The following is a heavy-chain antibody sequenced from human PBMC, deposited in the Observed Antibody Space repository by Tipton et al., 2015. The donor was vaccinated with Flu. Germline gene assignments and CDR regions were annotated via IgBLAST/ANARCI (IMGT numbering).Heavy chain of an antibody. D-gene: IGHD3-10*01. CDR3: ATTTYYYGSGSHDY. Sequence: TLSLTCTVSRDSMRSDYFWGWIRQPPGKGLEWIGCVYHGGTTYYNPSLKSRVAISLDTFKNQFSLKLTSVTAADTAVYYCATTTYYYGSGSHDYWGQGTLVTVSS. CDR2: VYHGGTT. V-gene: IGHV4-38-2*02. J-gene: IGHJ4*02. CDR1: RDSMRSDYF.